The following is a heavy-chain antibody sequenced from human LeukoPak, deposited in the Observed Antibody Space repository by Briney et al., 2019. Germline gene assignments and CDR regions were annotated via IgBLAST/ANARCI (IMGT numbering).Heavy chain of an antibody. CDR2: ISYDGSDK. V-gene: IGHV3-30-3*01. CDR3: ARDFLYGDPPSDY. Sequence: PGGSLRLSCAASGFTFSSYAMHWVRQAPGKGLEWVAVISYDGSDKYYADSVKGRFTISRDNFKDTLYLQMNSLRAEDTAVYYCARDFLYGDPPSDYWGQGTLVTVSS. CDR1: GFTFSSYA. D-gene: IGHD4-17*01. J-gene: IGHJ4*02.